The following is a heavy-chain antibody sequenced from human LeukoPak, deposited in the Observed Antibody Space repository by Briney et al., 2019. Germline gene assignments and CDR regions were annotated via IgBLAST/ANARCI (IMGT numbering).Heavy chain of an antibody. V-gene: IGHV1-69*04. Sequence: SVKVSCKASGGTFSSYAISWVRQAPGQGLEWMGRIIPILGIANYAQKFQGRVTITADKSTSTAYMELSSLRTEDTAVYYCASGYGYSNYCDYWGQGTLVTVSS. CDR1: GGTFSSYA. J-gene: IGHJ4*02. D-gene: IGHD4-11*01. CDR2: IIPILGIA. CDR3: ASGYGYSNYCDY.